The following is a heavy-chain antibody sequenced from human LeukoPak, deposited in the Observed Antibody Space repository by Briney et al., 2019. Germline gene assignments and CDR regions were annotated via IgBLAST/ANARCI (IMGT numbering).Heavy chain of an antibody. V-gene: IGHV3-33*08. J-gene: IGHJ4*02. CDR1: GFTFSSYA. CDR2: IWYDGSNK. D-gene: IGHD6-19*01. CDR3: ASFPETEIAVAGGDY. Sequence: GGFLRLSCAASGFTFSSYAMHWVRQAPGKGLEWVAVIWYDGSNKYYADSVKGRFTISRDNSKNTLYLQMNSLRAEDTAVYYCASFPETEIAVAGGDYWGQGTLVTVSS.